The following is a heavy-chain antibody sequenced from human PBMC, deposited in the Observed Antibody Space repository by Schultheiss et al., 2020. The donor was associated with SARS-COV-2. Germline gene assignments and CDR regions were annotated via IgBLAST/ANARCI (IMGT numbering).Heavy chain of an antibody. D-gene: IGHD3-16*02. CDR2: INHSGST. CDR1: GGSFSGYY. V-gene: IGHV4-34*01. J-gene: IGHJ4*03. Sequence: SETLSLTCAVYGGSFSGYYWSWIRQPPGKGLEWIGEINHSGSTNYNPSLKSRVTISVDTSKNQFSLKLSSVTAADTAVYYCARARLMSDYVWGSYRYTGPYYFDYWGQGTTVTVSS. CDR3: ARARLMSDYVWGSYRYTGPYYFDY.